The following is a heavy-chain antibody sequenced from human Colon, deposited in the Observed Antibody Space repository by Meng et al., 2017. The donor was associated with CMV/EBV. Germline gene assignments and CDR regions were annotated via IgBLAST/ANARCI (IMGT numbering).Heavy chain of an antibody. D-gene: IGHD3-3*01. V-gene: IGHV4-34*01. Sequence: QVQLHQWGAGLLKPPEPLSLTCAISGGSFNAYYLTWIRQSPGKGLEWIGELNHSGSTNYNPSLKSRVTISIDTSKRHFSLRLTSVTAADTAVYYCARGRNGWLLPLDSWGQGTLVTVSS. CDR3: ARGRNGWLLPLDS. CDR2: LNHSGST. J-gene: IGHJ4*02. CDR1: GGSFNAYY.